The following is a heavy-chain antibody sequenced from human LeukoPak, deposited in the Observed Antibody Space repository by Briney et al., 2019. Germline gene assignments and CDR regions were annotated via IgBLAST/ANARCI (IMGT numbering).Heavy chain of an antibody. CDR1: GFTFSDHA. J-gene: IGHJ4*02. D-gene: IGHD6-19*01. V-gene: IGHV3-23*01. CDR2: IRGTGTTT. CDR3: AKVSWLGTLPSYHFDS. Sequence: GGSLRLSCAASGFTFSDHAMSWVREAPGKGLEWVSAIRGTGTTTFYAASVKGRFTISRDNSKNTADLQMNSLRAEDTAVYYCAKVSWLGTLPSYHFDSWGQGTQVTVSS.